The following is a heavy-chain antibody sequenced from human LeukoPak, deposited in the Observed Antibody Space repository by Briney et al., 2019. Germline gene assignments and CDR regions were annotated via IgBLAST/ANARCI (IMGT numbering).Heavy chain of an antibody. Sequence: SGPTLVKPTQTLTLTCTFSGFSLSSSGVGVGWIRQPPGKALEWLALIYWDDDKRYSPSLKSGLTITKDTSKNQVVLTMTNMDPVDTATYYCAHEPLGNDVFDIWGQGTMVTVSS. CDR3: AHEPLGNDVFDI. J-gene: IGHJ3*02. CDR1: GFSLSSSGVG. CDR2: IYWDDDK. V-gene: IGHV2-5*02. D-gene: IGHD1-26*01.